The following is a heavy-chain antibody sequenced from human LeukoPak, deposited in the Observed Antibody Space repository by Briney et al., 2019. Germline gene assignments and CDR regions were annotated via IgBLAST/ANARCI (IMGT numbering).Heavy chain of an antibody. J-gene: IGHJ6*04. CDR3: VRDRAPWGGALGGAKGMDV. CDR1: GFTFSNYA. Sequence: PGGSLRLSCAASGFTFSNYAFHWVRQPPGKGLEWAAVISYEGSVTYYADSVKGRFTISRDNSKNTLDLQTNSLRVEDTAVYYCVRDRAPWGGALGGAKGMDVWGEGTTVTVSS. D-gene: IGHD3-10*01. CDR2: ISYEGSVT. V-gene: IGHV3-30*04.